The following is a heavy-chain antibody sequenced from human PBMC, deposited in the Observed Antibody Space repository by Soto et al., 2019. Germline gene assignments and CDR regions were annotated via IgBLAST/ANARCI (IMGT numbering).Heavy chain of an antibody. CDR3: ARALTIVPATHPRLEEYGMDV. J-gene: IGHJ6*02. CDR1: GYSFTSYG. CDR2: ISPYNGHT. D-gene: IGHD2-15*01. Sequence: QVQLVQSAGEVKKPGASVKVSCKASGYSFTSYGISWVRRAPGQGLEWMGWISPYNGHTQFVERFQGRVTMTTDTSTKSAFMELRNLRSDDTAHYYCARALTIVPATHPRLEEYGMDVWGQGTTVNVSS. V-gene: IGHV1-18*01.